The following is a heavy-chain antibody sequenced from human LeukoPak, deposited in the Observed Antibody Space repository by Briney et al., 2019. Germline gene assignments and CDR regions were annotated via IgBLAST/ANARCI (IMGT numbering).Heavy chain of an antibody. J-gene: IGHJ3*02. CDR1: GGSISSSNW. CDR2: IYHSGST. V-gene: IGHV4-4*02. D-gene: IGHD2-2*01. Sequence: SGTLSLTCAVSGGSISSSNWWSWVRQPPGKGLEWIGEIYHSGSTNYNPSLKSRVTISVDKSKNQFSLKLSSVTAADTAVYYCARDQYCSSTSCYDAFDIWGQGTMVTVSS. CDR3: ARDQYCSSTSCYDAFDI.